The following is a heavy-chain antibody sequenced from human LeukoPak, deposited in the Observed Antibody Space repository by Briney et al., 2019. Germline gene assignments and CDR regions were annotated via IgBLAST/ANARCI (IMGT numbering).Heavy chain of an antibody. Sequence: GGSPRLSCAASGFTFSNAWMSWVRQAPGKGLEWVGRIKSKTDGGTTDYAAPVKGRFTISRDDSKNTLYLQMNSLKTEDTAVYYCTTPPQWLVPDYWGQGTLVTVSS. V-gene: IGHV3-15*01. J-gene: IGHJ4*02. CDR2: IKSKTDGGTT. D-gene: IGHD6-19*01. CDR1: GFTFSNAW. CDR3: TTPPQWLVPDY.